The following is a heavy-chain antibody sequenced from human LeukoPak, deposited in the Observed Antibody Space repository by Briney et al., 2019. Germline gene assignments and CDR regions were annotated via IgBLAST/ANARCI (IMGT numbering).Heavy chain of an antibody. Sequence: ASVKVSCKASGYTFKNYDINWVRQATGQGLEWMGWMNPNSGNTGFAQKFQDRGSMTRDTSINTAYMELPSLRSGDTAVYYCARATPGGLHGYSFDYWGQGTVVTVYS. CDR2: MNPNSGNT. J-gene: IGHJ4*02. V-gene: IGHV1-8*02. CDR1: GYTFKNYD. CDR3: ARATPGGLHGYSFDY. D-gene: IGHD5-24*01.